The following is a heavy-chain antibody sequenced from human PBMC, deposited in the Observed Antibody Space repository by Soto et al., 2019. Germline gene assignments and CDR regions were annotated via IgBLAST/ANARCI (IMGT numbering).Heavy chain of an antibody. CDR2: INHSGST. J-gene: IGHJ5*02. D-gene: IGHD3-3*01. CDR3: ARDVPYYDFWSGYYRRALTELNWFDP. CDR1: GGSFSGYY. V-gene: IGHV4-34*01. Sequence: QVQLQQWGAGLLKPSETLSLTCAVYGGSFSGYYWSWIRQPPGKGLEWIGEINHSGSTNYNPSLKSRVTISVDTSKNQFSLKLSSVTAADTAVYYCARDVPYYDFWSGYYRRALTELNWFDPWGQGTLVTVSS.